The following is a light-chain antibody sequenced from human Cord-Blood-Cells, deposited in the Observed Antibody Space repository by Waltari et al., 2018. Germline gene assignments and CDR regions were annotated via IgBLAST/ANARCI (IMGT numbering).Light chain of an antibody. Sequence: SSELTPQPAVSVPLGHTVTNTCQGDSRRSYYASWYQQQPGQAPVLLIYGKNNRPSGIPDRFSGSSSGTTASLAITGAQAEDEADYYCKSRDSSGNRSVFGGGTKLTVL. V-gene: IGLV3-19*01. CDR3: KSRDSSGNRSV. CDR1: SRRSYY. CDR2: GKN. J-gene: IGLJ3*02.